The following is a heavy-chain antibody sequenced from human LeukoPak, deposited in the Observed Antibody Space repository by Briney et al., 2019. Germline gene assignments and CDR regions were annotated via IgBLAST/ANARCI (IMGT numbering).Heavy chain of an antibody. Sequence: PSETLSLTCTVSGDSITSYYWSWIRQTPEKGLEWIGYVSNSGRSDYGPSLKSRVTMSVDTSKNQFSLKMSYVTAADTGVYYCARGYCRDDICQVFPYWGQGTLITVSS. J-gene: IGHJ4*02. D-gene: IGHD2-21*02. CDR2: VSNSGRS. CDR1: GDSITSYY. V-gene: IGHV4-59*01. CDR3: ARGYCRDDICQVFPY.